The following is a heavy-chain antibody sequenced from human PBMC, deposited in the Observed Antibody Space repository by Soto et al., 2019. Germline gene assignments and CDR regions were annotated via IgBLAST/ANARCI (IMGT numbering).Heavy chain of an antibody. Sequence: PSETLSLTCTVSGGSISSYYWSWIRQPPGKGLEWIGYIYYSGSTNYNPSLKSRVTISVDTSKNQFSLKLSSVTAADTAVYYWARELYAESDYYDSSGYPPGSWFDPWGQGTLVTVSS. D-gene: IGHD3-22*01. CDR1: GGSISSYY. CDR2: IYYSGST. V-gene: IGHV4-59*01. J-gene: IGHJ5*02. CDR3: ARELYAESDYYDSSGYPPGSWFDP.